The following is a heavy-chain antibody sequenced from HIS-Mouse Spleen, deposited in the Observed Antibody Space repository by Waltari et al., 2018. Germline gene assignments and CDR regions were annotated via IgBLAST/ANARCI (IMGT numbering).Heavy chain of an antibody. D-gene: IGHD1-26*01. Sequence: EVQLVESGGGVVRPGGSLRLSCAASGFTFDDYGMSWVRQGPGNGLGWVYGINGNGVGTGYADSVKDRFTISRDNAKNSLYLQMNSLRAEDTALYHCAREGWELRRFDYWGQGTLVTVSS. CDR1: GFTFDDYG. CDR3: AREGWELRRFDY. CDR2: INGNGVGT. V-gene: IGHV3-20*01. J-gene: IGHJ4*02.